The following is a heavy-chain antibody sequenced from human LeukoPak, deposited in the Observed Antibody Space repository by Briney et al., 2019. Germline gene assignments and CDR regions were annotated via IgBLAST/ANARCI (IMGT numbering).Heavy chain of an antibody. J-gene: IGHJ4*02. CDR3: ARVTSANCDY. V-gene: IGHV3-48*03. Sequence: GGSLRLSCAASAFTFSSYEMNWVRQAPGKGLEWVSYISSTARTVYYADSVRGRFTVSRDNAQDSLYLQMNSLRPEDTALYYCARVTSANCDYWGQGTLVTVSS. CDR2: ISSTARTV. D-gene: IGHD4/OR15-4a*01. CDR1: AFTFSSYE.